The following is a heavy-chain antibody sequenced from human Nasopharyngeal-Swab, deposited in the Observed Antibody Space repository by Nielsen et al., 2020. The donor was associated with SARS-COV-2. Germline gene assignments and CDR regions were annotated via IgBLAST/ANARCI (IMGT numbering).Heavy chain of an antibody. V-gene: IGHV4-39*01. J-gene: IGHJ6*03. Sequence: SETLSLTCTVSGGSISSSSYYWGWIRQPPGKGLEWIGSIYYSGSTYYNPSLKSRVTISVDTSKNQFSLKLSSVTAADTAVYYCARQDCSSTSCYVAYYYYMDVWGKGTTVTVSS. D-gene: IGHD2-2*01. CDR2: IYYSGST. CDR1: GGSISSSSYY. CDR3: ARQDCSSTSCYVAYYYYMDV.